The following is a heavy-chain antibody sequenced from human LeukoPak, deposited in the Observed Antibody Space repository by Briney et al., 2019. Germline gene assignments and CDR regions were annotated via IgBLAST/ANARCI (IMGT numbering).Heavy chain of an antibody. CDR3: VKGGCSSGYCFFGY. Sequence: SQTLSLTCAISGDSVSSNSAAWNWIRQSPSRGLEWLGRTYYRSKWYNGYAVSVKSRITINPDTSKNQFSLQLNSLTPDDTAVYYCVKGGCSSGYCFFGYWDQGALVIVSS. CDR1: GDSVSSNSAA. J-gene: IGHJ4*02. V-gene: IGHV6-1*01. D-gene: IGHD3-22*01. CDR2: TYYRSKWYN.